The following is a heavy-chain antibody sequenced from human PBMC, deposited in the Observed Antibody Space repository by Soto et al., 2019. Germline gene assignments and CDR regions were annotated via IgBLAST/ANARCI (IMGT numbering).Heavy chain of an antibody. CDR1: GYTFTGYY. J-gene: IGHJ3*02. D-gene: IGHD7-27*01. CDR3: AREHNWGWGAFDAFDI. Sequence: ASVKVSCKASGYTFTGYYMHWVRQAPGQGLEWMGWINPNSGGTNYEQKFQGWVTMTRDTSISTAYMELSRLRSDDTAVYYCAREHNWGWGAFDAFDIWGQGTMVTVSS. V-gene: IGHV1-2*04. CDR2: INPNSGGT.